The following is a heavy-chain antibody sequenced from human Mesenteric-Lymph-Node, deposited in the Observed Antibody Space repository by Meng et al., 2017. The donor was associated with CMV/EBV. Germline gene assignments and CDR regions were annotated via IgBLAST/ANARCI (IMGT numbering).Heavy chain of an antibody. CDR3: PHFGDLPPLW. CDR2: TYYRSESYN. J-gene: IGHJ4*02. V-gene: IGHV6-1*01. D-gene: IGHD3-16*01. Sequence: QIQLQQSAPGMVKTSQTLSVTCTSSWDSISSTNAAWNWIRQSPSRGLEWLGRTYYRSESYNDYAVSVKSRISVNLDTSKNQLSLHLNFVTPEDTAVYYCPHFGDLPPLWWGQGTLVTVSS. CDR1: WDSISSTNAA.